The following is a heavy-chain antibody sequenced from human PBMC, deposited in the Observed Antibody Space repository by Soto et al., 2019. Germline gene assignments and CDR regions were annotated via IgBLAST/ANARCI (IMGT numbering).Heavy chain of an antibody. V-gene: IGHV3-23*01. Sequence: PGGSLRLSCAGSGFTFSSYSLSWVRQAPGEGLEWVSGIGGNGDSTYYADSVKGRFTISRDNSKKTLYLQLSSLRVDDTAVYYCATSLSDLWSGFYRKIDYWGQGTLVTVSS. CDR3: ATSLSDLWSGFYRKIDY. J-gene: IGHJ4*02. CDR2: IGGNGDST. CDR1: GFTFSSYS. D-gene: IGHD3-3*01.